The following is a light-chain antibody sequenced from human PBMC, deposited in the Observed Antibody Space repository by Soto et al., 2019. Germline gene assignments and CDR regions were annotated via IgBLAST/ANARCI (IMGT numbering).Light chain of an antibody. CDR3: MQGTHWPWT. Sequence: DVVMTQSPLSLPVTLGQPASISCRSSQSLIHSDGNTYLSWFQQRPGQSPRRLIYEVSDRDSGVPERFTGCWSGTDFTLKISRVEAEDVGVYYCMQGTHWPWTFGQGTEVEIK. CDR1: QSLIHSDGNTY. CDR2: EVS. V-gene: IGKV2-30*02. J-gene: IGKJ1*01.